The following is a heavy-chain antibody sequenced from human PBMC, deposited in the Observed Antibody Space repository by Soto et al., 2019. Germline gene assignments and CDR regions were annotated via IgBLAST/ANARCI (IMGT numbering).Heavy chain of an antibody. V-gene: IGHV1-3*01. J-gene: IGHJ6*02. D-gene: IGHD3-10*01. CDR1: GYTFTSYA. Sequence: QVQLVQSGAEVKKPGASVKVSCKASGYTFTSYAMHWVRQAPGQRLEWMGWINAGNGNTKYSQKFRGRVTITRDTSASTAYMELSSLRSEDTAVYYCASGYYGSGSYPTYYYYYGMDVWGQGTTVTVSS. CDR3: ASGYYGSGSYPTYYYYYGMDV. CDR2: INAGNGNT.